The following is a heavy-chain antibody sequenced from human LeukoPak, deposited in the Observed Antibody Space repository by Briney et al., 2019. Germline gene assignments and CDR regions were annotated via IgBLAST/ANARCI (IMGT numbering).Heavy chain of an antibody. D-gene: IGHD3-3*01. Sequence: GGSLRLSCAASGFTFSSFPMNWVRQAPGKGLEWVSSISSSSIYLYYSDSVKGRFTISRDNAKNSLYLQMNSLRAEDTALYYCARARDYHFWGGYSSDWGQGTLVTVSS. V-gene: IGHV3-21*01. J-gene: IGHJ4*02. CDR1: GFTFSSFP. CDR3: ARARDYHFWGGYSSD. CDR2: ISSSSIYL.